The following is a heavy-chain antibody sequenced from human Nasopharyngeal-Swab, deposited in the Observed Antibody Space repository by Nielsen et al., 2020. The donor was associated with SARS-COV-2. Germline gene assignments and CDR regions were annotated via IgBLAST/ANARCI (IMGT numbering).Heavy chain of an antibody. CDR3: VRDSGSYLGIDY. V-gene: IGHV3-7*01. Sequence: GGAVRLAWAASGFTFRTFWMSWVRQAPGKGLEWVANIKKDGGEKNYVDSVRGRFTTSRDNAKNSLYLQMNSLRAEDTAVYYCVRDSGSYLGIDYWGQGTLVTVSS. D-gene: IGHD1-26*01. CDR1: GFTFRTFW. J-gene: IGHJ4*02. CDR2: IKKDGGEK.